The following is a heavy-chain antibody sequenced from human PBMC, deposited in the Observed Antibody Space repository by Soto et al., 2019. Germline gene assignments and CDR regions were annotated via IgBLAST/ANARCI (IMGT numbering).Heavy chain of an antibody. CDR3: ARTRDSRCYSLCDY. Sequence: EVQLVEHGGGLAQPGGSLRLSCAASGFTFGSFWMSLVRQAPGKGLEWVANIKEDGSEKHYVESVKGRFTISRDNAKNALYLQTNRLRAEDTAVYYWARTRDSRCYSLCDYWGQGSLVTVSS. D-gene: IGHD3-22*01. J-gene: IGHJ4*02. CDR1: GFTFGSFW. CDR2: IKEDGSEK. V-gene: IGHV3-7*01.